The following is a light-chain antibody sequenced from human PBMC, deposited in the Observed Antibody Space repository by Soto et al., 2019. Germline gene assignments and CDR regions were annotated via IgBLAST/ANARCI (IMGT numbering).Light chain of an antibody. CDR2: GAS. CDR1: QSISSK. CDR3: LQYNNWPPYT. J-gene: IGKJ2*01. V-gene: IGKV3-15*01. Sequence: EIVMTQSPATLPVSPGERATLSCRASQSISSKLAWYQQKVGQAPRLLIFGASTRATGIPARFSGSGSGTEFNLTISSLQSEDFAIYYCLQYNNWPPYTFGQGTKLEIK.